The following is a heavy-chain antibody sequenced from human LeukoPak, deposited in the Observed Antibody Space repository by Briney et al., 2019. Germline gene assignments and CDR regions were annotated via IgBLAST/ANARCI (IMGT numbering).Heavy chain of an antibody. CDR1: GVSISSSSYY. Sequence: SETLSLTCTVSGVSISSSSYYWGWIRQPPGKGLEWIGSIYYSGSTYYNPSLKSRVTISVDTSKNQFSLKLSSVTAADTAVYYCARPLPEGAVAGTSAFDIWGQGTMVTVSS. J-gene: IGHJ3*02. D-gene: IGHD6-19*01. CDR3: ARPLPEGAVAGTSAFDI. V-gene: IGHV4-39*01. CDR2: IYYSGST.